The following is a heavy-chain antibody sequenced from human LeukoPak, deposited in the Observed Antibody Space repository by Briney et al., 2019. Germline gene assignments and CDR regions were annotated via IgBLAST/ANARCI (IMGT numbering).Heavy chain of an antibody. CDR2: ISAYNGNT. D-gene: IGHD3-9*01. CDR3: AREHDIWTGYWPNYYYHYGMDD. J-gene: IGHJ6*02. V-gene: IGHV1-18*01. Sequence: ASVPLFCKASGYTFTSYGISWVRQAPGQGLEWMGWISAYNGNTNYAQKLQGRVTMTTDTSTSTAYMKLRSLRPDHTAVYYCAREHDIWTGYWPNYYYHYGMDDWGQGTPVTVSS. CDR1: GYTFTSYG.